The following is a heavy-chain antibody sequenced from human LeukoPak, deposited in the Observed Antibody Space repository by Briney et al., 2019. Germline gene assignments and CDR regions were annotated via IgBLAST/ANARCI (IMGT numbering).Heavy chain of an antibody. J-gene: IGHJ5*02. CDR3: ARDSGTTGEVKFDP. V-gene: IGHV4-4*07. Sequence: SETLSLTCTVSGGSISSYYWSWVRQPAGTALEWIGRIYTSGTITYNPSLKSRVTMSVDTSKNQFSLKLSSVTAADTAVYYCARDSGTTGEVKFDPWGQGTLVTVSS. CDR1: GGSISSYY. D-gene: IGHD3-10*01. CDR2: IYTSGTI.